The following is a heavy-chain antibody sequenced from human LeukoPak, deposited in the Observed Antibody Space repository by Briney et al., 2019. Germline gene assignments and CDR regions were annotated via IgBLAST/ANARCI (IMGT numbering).Heavy chain of an antibody. V-gene: IGHV3-23*01. CDR2: ISGSGGST. CDR3: ARDQGSTSRGIDY. Sequence: PGASLRLSCAASGFTFSSYAMSWVRQAPGKGLEWVSAISGSGGSTYYADSVKGRFTISRDNSKNTLYLQMNSLRAEDTAVYYCARDQGSTSRGIDYWGQGTLVTVSS. CDR1: GFTFSSYA. J-gene: IGHJ4*02. D-gene: IGHD2-2*01.